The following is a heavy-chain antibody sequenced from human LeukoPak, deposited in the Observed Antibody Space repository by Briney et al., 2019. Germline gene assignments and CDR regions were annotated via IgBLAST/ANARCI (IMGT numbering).Heavy chain of an antibody. CDR1: GFTFSGHW. V-gene: IGHV3-74*01. D-gene: IGHD2-2*01. CDR2: DGST. CDR3: ASGRTDIVVVPATLRNYYFDY. Sequence: GGSLRLSCAVSGFTFSGHWMFWVRQAPGKGLEWVSSDGSTGYTDSVKGRFTVSRDNAKNTLYLQMNSLRSEDTAVYYCASGRTDIVVVPATLRNYYFDYWGQGTLVTVSS. J-gene: IGHJ4*02.